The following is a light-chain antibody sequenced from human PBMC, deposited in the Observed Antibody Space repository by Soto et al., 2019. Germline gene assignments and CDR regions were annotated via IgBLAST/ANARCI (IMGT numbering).Light chain of an antibody. CDR3: QQYNNWPMWT. Sequence: EIVLTQSPVTLSVSPGERAILSCRASQNIRSNLAWYQQRPGQAPRLLIYGASTRATGIPARFSGSGSGAEFTLTISSLQSEDFAVYYCQQYNNWPMWTFGQGTKVDIK. V-gene: IGKV3-15*01. CDR2: GAS. J-gene: IGKJ1*01. CDR1: QNIRSN.